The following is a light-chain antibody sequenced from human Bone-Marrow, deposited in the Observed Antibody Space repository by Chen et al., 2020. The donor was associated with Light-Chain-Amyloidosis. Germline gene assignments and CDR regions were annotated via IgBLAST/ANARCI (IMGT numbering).Light chain of an antibody. J-gene: IGLJ2*01. V-gene: IGLV2-14*01. CDR2: EVS. Sequence: QSALTQPASVSGSPGQSITISCTGTSSDVGGYNYVSWYQQHPGQAPKLMIYEVSNRPSGVSNRFAGAKSCNTASLPSSGLQAVDEAAYYCCSYASKRDVLLGGGTTLTVL. CDR1: SSDVGGYNY. CDR3: CSYASKRDVL.